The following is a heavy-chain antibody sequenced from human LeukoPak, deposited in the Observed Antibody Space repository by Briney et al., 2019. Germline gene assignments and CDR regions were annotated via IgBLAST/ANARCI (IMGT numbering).Heavy chain of an antibody. CDR3: ARDIVGIGYYDSSGHEDY. Sequence: ASVKVPCKASGYTFTGYYIHWVRQAPGQGLEWMGRINPNSGGTNYAQKFQGRVTMTRDTSISTAYMELSRLRSDDTAVYYCARDIVGIGYYDSSGHEDYWGQGSLVTVSS. J-gene: IGHJ4*02. CDR2: INPNSGGT. D-gene: IGHD3-22*01. V-gene: IGHV1-2*06. CDR1: GYTFTGYY.